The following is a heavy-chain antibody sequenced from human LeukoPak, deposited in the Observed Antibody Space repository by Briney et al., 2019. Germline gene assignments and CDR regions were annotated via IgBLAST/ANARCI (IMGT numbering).Heavy chain of an antibody. CDR1: GYSISRGYY. CDR2: IYHSGSI. D-gene: IGHD3-3*01. Sequence: KPSEPLSLTCTLSGYSISRGYYWGWIRQPPGKGLDRTGSIYHSGSIYYNPSLKSRVTISVDTSKNQFSLKLRSVTAADTAVYYCARVSQRYDFWSGPFDYWGQGTLVTVSS. V-gene: IGHV4-38-2*02. CDR3: ARVSQRYDFWSGPFDY. J-gene: IGHJ4*02.